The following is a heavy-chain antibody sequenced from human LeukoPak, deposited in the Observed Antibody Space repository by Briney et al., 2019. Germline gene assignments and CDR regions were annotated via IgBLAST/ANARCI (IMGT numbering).Heavy chain of an antibody. V-gene: IGHV4-59*01. D-gene: IGHD1-26*01. Sequence: PSETLSLTCTVSGGSISSYYWSWIRQPPGKGLEWIGYIYYSGSTNYNPSLKSRVTISVDTSKNQFSLKLSSVTAADTAAYYCAREVGATTPNWLDPWGQGTLVTVSS. CDR2: IYYSGST. J-gene: IGHJ5*02. CDR3: AREVGATTPNWLDP. CDR1: GGSISSYY.